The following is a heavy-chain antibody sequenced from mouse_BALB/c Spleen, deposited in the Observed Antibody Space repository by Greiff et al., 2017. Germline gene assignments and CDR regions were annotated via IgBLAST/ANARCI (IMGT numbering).Heavy chain of an antibody. V-gene: IGHV1S81*02. CDR1: GYTFTSYY. CDR3: TKGGNYVFDY. Sequence: VQLHQSGAELVKPGASVKLSCKASGYTFTSYYMYWVKQRPGQGLEWIGEINPSNGGTNFNEKFKSKATLTVDKSSSTAYMQLSSLTSEDSAVYYCTKGGNYVFDYWGQGTTLTVSS. CDR2: INPSNGGT. J-gene: IGHJ2*01. D-gene: IGHD2-1*01.